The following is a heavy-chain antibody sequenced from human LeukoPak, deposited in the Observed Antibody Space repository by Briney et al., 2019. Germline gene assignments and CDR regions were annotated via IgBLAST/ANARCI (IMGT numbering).Heavy chain of an antibody. CDR3: AKDRRGSSAWFDP. D-gene: IGHD1-26*01. V-gene: IGHV3-30*02. Sequence: PGGSLRLSCAASGFTFSSYGMHWVRQAPGKGPEWVAFIRYDGSNKYYADSVKGRFTISRDNSRNTLYLQMNSLRAEDTAVYYCAKDRRGSSAWFDPWGQGTLVTVSS. CDR1: GFTFSSYG. CDR2: IRYDGSNK. J-gene: IGHJ5*02.